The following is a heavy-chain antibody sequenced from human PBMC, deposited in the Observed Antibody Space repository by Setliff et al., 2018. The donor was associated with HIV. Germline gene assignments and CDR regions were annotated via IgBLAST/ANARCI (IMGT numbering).Heavy chain of an antibody. J-gene: IGHJ4*02. V-gene: IGHV4-4*02. Sequence: SETLSLTCAVSGGSISSDNWWTWVRQAPGKGLEWIGEIYHSEYTNYNPSLKSRVSMSVDTSKNQFSLKLSSVTAADTAVYYCARELLRSWDGSENSYKPYYFDYWGQGTLVTVSS. D-gene: IGHD3-10*01. CDR1: GGSISSDNW. CDR2: IYHSEYT. CDR3: ARELLRSWDGSENSYKPYYFDY.